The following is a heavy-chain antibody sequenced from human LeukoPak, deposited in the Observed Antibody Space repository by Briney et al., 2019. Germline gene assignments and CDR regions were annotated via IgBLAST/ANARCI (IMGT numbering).Heavy chain of an antibody. Sequence: ASVKVSCKASGYTFTSYAMNWVRQAPGQGLEWMGGIIPIFGTANYAQKFQGRVTITADESTSTAYMELSSLRSEDTAVYYCARVRGYSSSWYLYGNMDQYYFDYWGQGTLVTVSS. J-gene: IGHJ4*02. CDR3: ARVRGYSSSWYLYGNMDQYYFDY. D-gene: IGHD6-13*01. CDR2: IIPIFGTA. CDR1: GYTFTSYA. V-gene: IGHV1-69*13.